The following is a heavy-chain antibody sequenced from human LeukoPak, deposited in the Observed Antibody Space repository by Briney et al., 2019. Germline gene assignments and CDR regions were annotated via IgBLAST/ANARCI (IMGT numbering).Heavy chain of an antibody. D-gene: IGHD6-13*01. CDR3: AKDIGGRRAAAGFDY. J-gene: IGHJ4*02. CDR2: ISWNSGGI. Sequence: PGRSLRLSCAASGFTFDDYAMHWVRQAPGKGLEWVSGISWNSGGIGYADSVKGRFTISRGNAKNSLYLQMNSLRAEDTALYYCAKDIGGRRAAAGFDYWGQGTLVTVSS. V-gene: IGHV3-9*01. CDR1: GFTFDDYA.